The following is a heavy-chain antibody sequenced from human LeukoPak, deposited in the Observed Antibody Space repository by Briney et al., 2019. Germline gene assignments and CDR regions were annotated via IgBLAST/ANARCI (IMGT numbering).Heavy chain of an antibody. CDR1: GGSISSYY. CDR2: IYYSGST. J-gene: IGHJ5*02. Sequence: PSETLSLTCTVSGGSISSYYWSWIRQPPGKGLEWIGYIYYSGSTNYNPSLKSRVTISVDTSKNQFSLKLSSVTAADTAVYYCARDSSYSSGWYSWFDPWGQGTLVTVSP. D-gene: IGHD6-19*01. CDR3: ARDSSYSSGWYSWFDP. V-gene: IGHV4-59*01.